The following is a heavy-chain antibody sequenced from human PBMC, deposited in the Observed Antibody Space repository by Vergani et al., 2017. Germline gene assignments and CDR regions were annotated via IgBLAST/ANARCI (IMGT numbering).Heavy chain of an antibody. Sequence: QVQLVESGGGVVQPGRSLRLSCAASGFTFSSYGMHWVRQAPGKGLEWVAVISYDGSNKYYADSVKGRFTISRDNSKNTLYLQMNSLRAEDTAVYYCAKDPLRQVYYYGMDVWGQGP. J-gene: IGHJ6*02. V-gene: IGHV3-30*18. D-gene: IGHD4-17*01. CDR1: GFTFSSYG. CDR3: AKDPLRQVYYYGMDV. CDR2: ISYDGSNK.